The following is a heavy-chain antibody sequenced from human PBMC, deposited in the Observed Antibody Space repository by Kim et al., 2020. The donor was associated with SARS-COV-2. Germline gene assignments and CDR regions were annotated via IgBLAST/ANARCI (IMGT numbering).Heavy chain of an antibody. CDR3: AKDMPSYCSGGSCYSQQH. V-gene: IGHV3-43*02. J-gene: IGHJ1*01. Sequence: GGSLRLSCAASGFTFDDYAMHWFRQAPGKGLEWVSLISGDGGSTYYADSVKGRFTISRDNSKNSLYLQMNSLRTEDTALYYCAKDMPSYCSGGSCYSQQHWGQGTLVTVSS. CDR2: ISGDGGST. D-gene: IGHD2-15*01. CDR1: GFTFDDYA.